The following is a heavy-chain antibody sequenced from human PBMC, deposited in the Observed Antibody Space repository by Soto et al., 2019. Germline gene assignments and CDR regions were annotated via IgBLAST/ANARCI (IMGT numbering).Heavy chain of an antibody. Sequence: ASVKVSCKASGYTFTSYAMHWVRQAPGQRLEWMGWINAGNGNTKYSQKFQGRVTITRDTSASTAYMELSSLRSEDTAVYYCARGTGYFDWLFPFDYWGQGTLVTVSS. J-gene: IGHJ4*02. CDR1: GYTFTSYA. CDR3: ARGTGYFDWLFPFDY. V-gene: IGHV1-3*01. CDR2: INAGNGNT. D-gene: IGHD3-9*01.